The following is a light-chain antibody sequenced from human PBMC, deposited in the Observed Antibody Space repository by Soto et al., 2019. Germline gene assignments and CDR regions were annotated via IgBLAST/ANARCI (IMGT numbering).Light chain of an antibody. CDR1: SSNIGAGYD. V-gene: IGLV1-40*01. CDR2: GNS. Sequence: QSVLTQPPSVSGAPGQRVTISCTGSSSNIGAGYDVHWYQQLPGTAPKLLIYGNSNRPSGVPDRFSGSKSGTSASLAITGLQAEDEADYYCQSYDSSLFYVFGTGNKLTVL. J-gene: IGLJ1*01. CDR3: QSYDSSLFYV.